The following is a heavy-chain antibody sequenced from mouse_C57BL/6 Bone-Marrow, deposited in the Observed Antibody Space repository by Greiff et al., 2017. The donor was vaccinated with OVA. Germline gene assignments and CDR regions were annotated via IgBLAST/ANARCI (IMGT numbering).Heavy chain of an antibody. CDR3: ARDERLDYFDY. V-gene: IGHV5-4*01. D-gene: IGHD2-4*01. CDR1: GFTFSSYA. CDR2: ISDGGSYT. J-gene: IGHJ2*01. Sequence: EVQVVESGGGLVKPGGSLKLSCAASGFTFSSYAMSWVRQTPEKRLEWVATISDGGSYTYYPDNVKGRFTISRDNAKNNLYLQMSNLKSEDTAMYYCARDERLDYFDYWGQGTTLTVSS.